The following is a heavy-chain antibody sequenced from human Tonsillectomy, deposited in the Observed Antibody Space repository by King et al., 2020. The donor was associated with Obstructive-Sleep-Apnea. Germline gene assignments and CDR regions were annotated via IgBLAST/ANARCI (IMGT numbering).Heavy chain of an antibody. CDR1: GFTFSSYA. J-gene: IGHJ3*02. D-gene: IGHD3-16*01. Sequence: VQLVESGGGVVQPGRSLRLSCAASGFTFSSYAMHWVRQAPGKGLEWVAVISYDGSNKYYADSVKGRFTIFRDNSKNTLYLQMNSLRAEDTAVYYCARDGGREGAFDIWGQGTMVTVSS. V-gene: IGHV3-30*04. CDR3: ARDGGREGAFDI. CDR2: ISYDGSNK.